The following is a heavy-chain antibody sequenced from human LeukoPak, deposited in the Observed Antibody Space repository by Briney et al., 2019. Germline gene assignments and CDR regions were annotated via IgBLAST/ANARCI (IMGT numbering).Heavy chain of an antibody. Sequence: GGSLRLSCAASGFRFSSYGMHWVRQAPGKGLEWVAVISDDGSKIYYGDSVKGRFTISRDNSKNTLYLQMNSLRAEDTAVYYCAKDHNYDFWSGYSDYWGQGTLVTVSS. V-gene: IGHV3-30*18. J-gene: IGHJ4*02. CDR3: AKDHNYDFWSGYSDY. CDR2: ISDDGSKI. CDR1: GFRFSSYG. D-gene: IGHD3-3*01.